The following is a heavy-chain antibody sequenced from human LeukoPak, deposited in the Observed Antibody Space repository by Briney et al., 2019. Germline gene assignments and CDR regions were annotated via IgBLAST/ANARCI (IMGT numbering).Heavy chain of an antibody. CDR2: INPSGGST. V-gene: IGHV1-46*01. D-gene: IGHD3-16*02. J-gene: IGHJ4*02. CDR1: GYTFTSYY. Sequence: RASVKVSCKASGYTFTSYYMHWVRQAPGQGLEWMGIINPSGGSTSYAQKFQGRVTMTRDTSTSTVYMELSSLRSEDTAVYYCAREPPRFGGVIEYGDDYWGQGTLVTVSS. CDR3: AREPPRFGGVIEYGDDY.